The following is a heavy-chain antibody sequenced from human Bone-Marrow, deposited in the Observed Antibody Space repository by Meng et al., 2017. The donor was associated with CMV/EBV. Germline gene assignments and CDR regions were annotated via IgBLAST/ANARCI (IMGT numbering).Heavy chain of an antibody. CDR2: TYYRSKWYN. CDR3: ARDYYDSGGYYYTEGYYHGLAV. Sequence: LRLSCAISGDSVSSNSAAWNWIRQSPSRGLEWLGRTYYRSKWYNDYAISVKSRITINPDTSKNQFSLQLNSVTPEDTAVYYCARDYYDSGGYYYTEGYYHGLAVWGQGTMVTVSS. CDR1: GDSVSSNSAA. V-gene: IGHV6-1*01. J-gene: IGHJ6*02. D-gene: IGHD3-22*01.